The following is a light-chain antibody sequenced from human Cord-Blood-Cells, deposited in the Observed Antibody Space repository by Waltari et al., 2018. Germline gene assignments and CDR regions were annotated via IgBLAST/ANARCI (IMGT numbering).Light chain of an antibody. CDR1: QSVRSY. CDR2: DAS. V-gene: IGKV3-11*01. CDR3: QQRSNWPMYT. J-gene: IGKJ2*01. Sequence: EIVLTQSPATLSLSPGERGTLSYRASQSVRSYLAWYQQKPGQAPRLLIYDASNRATGIPSRFSGSGSGTDFTLTISSLEPEDFAVYYCQQRSNWPMYTFGQGTKLEIK.